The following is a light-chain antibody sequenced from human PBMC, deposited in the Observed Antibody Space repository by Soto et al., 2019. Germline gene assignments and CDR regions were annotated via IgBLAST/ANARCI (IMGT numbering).Light chain of an antibody. J-gene: IGKJ2*01. CDR3: QQYNNWPPYT. CDR1: QSVSSN. V-gene: IGKV3-15*01. Sequence: EIVMTQSPATLSVSPGERATLSCRASQSVSSNLAWYQQKPGQAPRLLIYGASTRATGIPARFSGSGSGTELTLTISSLQSEDFAIYYCQQYNNWPPYTFGQGNKLEI. CDR2: GAS.